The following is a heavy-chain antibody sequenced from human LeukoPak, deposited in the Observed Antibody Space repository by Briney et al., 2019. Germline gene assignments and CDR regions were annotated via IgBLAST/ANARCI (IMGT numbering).Heavy chain of an antibody. D-gene: IGHD6-13*01. CDR1: GYTFTDYY. Sequence: ASVKVSCKASGYTFTDYYMHWVRQAPGQGLEWMGWINPNSGGTNYAQRFQGRVTMTTDTSISTAYMEVSRLRSDDTAVYYCARVRIGQQLDKYYYYAMDVWGQGTTVTVSS. CDR2: INPNSGGT. V-gene: IGHV1-2*02. CDR3: ARVRIGQQLDKYYYYAMDV. J-gene: IGHJ6*02.